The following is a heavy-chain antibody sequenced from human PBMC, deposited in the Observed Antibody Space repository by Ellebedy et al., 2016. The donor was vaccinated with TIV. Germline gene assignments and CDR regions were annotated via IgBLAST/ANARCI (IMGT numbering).Heavy chain of an antibody. CDR2: IRSKANNYAT. V-gene: IGHV3-73*01. Sequence: GGSLRLXXAASGFIFSGSAMYWVRQASGKGLEWVGRIRSKANNYATVYAESVKGRFTISRDESKNTTYLQMSSLKTEDTAVFYCTTSPPYCSGGRCYPTVWGQGTLVTVSS. CDR3: TTSPPYCSGGRCYPTV. D-gene: IGHD2-15*01. J-gene: IGHJ4*02. CDR1: GFIFSGSA.